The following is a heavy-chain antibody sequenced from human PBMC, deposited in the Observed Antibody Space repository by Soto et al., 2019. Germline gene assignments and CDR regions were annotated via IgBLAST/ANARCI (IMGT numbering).Heavy chain of an antibody. CDR3: ARVLRFLEWLADYGMDV. J-gene: IGHJ6*02. V-gene: IGHV1-69*13. D-gene: IGHD3-3*01. CDR1: GGTFSSYA. CDR2: IIPIFGTA. Sequence: SVKVSCKASGGTFSSYAISWVRQAPGQGLEWMGGIIPIFGTANYAQKFQGRVTITADESASTAYMELSSLRSEDTAVYYCARVLRFLEWLADYGMDVWGQGTTVTVSS.